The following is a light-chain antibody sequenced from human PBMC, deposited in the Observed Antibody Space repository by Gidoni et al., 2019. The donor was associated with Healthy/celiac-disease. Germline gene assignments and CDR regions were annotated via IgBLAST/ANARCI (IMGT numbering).Light chain of an antibody. Sequence: SVLTQPPSASGTPGHRVTSSCSGTSSNIGSNYVYWYKHLPGTAPKLHSYRNTQRPSGVPDRFSCSKSGTSASLASSVLRSEDEADYDCSAWDDSLIGPVFGGGTKLTVL. CDR1: SSNIGSNY. V-gene: IGLV1-47*01. CDR2: RNT. J-gene: IGLJ3*02. CDR3: SAWDDSLIGPV.